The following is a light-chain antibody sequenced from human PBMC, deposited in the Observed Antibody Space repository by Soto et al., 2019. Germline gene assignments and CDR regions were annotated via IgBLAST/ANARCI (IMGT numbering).Light chain of an antibody. CDR2: DVG. CDR1: SSDVGAYNY. J-gene: IGLJ1*01. V-gene: IGLV2-14*03. Sequence: QSALTQPASLSGSPGQSITISCSGTSSDVGAYNYVSWYQQHPGKAPKLMIYDVGYRPSGVSTRFSGSKSGNTASLTISGLQSEDESDYYCSSYTSSSSYVFGTGTKVNV. CDR3: SSYTSSSSYV.